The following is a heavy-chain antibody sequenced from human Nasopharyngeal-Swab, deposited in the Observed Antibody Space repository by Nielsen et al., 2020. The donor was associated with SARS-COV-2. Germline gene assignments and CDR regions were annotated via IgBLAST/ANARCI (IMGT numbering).Heavy chain of an antibody. D-gene: IGHD6-13*01. Sequence: WIRQPPGKGLEWIGYIYYNGSTNYNPSLKSRVTISVDTSKNQFSLKLSSVTAADTAVYYCARGGGSSSWVDYWGQGTLVTVSS. CDR3: ARGGGSSSWVDY. J-gene: IGHJ4*02. V-gene: IGHV4-59*01. CDR2: IYYNGST.